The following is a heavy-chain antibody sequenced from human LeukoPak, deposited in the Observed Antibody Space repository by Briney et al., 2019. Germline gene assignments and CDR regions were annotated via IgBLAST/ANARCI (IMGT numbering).Heavy chain of an antibody. V-gene: IGHV3-53*01. CDR1: GFIVSNDY. D-gene: IGHD3-10*01. CDR3: ARHRGSYFDY. J-gene: IGHJ4*02. CDR2: IYSSGPI. Sequence: GGSLRLSCVASGFIVSNDYMSWVRQAPGKGLEWVSVIYSSGPIFYADSVKGRFTISRDSSKNALYLQMNSLRADDTAVYYCARHRGSYFDYWGQGSLVTVSS.